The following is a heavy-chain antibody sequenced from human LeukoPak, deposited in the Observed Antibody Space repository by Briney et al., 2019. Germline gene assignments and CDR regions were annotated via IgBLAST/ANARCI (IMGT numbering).Heavy chain of an antibody. V-gene: IGHV4-30-2*01. D-gene: IGHD2-21*02. J-gene: IGHJ4*02. CDR2: IYHSGST. Sequence: SQTLSLTCAVSGGSISSGGYSWSWIRQPPGKGLEWIGYIYHSGSTYYNPSLKSRVTISVDRSKNQFSLKLSSVTAADTAVYYCARLNCGGDCYSTPSDYWGQGTLVTVSS. CDR3: ARLNCGGDCYSTPSDY. CDR1: GGSISSGGYS.